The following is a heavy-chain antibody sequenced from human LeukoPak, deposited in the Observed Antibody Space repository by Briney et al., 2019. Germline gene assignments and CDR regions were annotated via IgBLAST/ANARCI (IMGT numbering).Heavy chain of an antibody. CDR3: ARGALLWFGAKMEYYFDY. CDR1: GYSLSSGYY. Sequence: SETLSLTCTVSGYSLSSGYYWGWIRQPPGKGLEWIGSIYHSGSTYYNPSLKSRVTISVDTSKNQFSLKLSSVTAADTAVYYCARGALLWFGAKMEYYFDYWGQGTPLTVSS. V-gene: IGHV4-38-2*02. CDR2: IYHSGST. J-gene: IGHJ4*02. D-gene: IGHD3-10*01.